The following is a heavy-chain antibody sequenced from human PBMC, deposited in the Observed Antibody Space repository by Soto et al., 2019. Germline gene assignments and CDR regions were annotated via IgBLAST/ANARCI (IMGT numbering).Heavy chain of an antibody. CDR1: GFAFSNYE. J-gene: IGHJ4*02. D-gene: IGHD3-3*02. V-gene: IGHV3-48*03. CDR2: ISLSGSTI. CDR3: AREPFSASPNFSDY. Sequence: EVQLVESGGGLVQPGGSLRLSCAASGFAFSNYEMNWVRQAPGKGLEWVSYISLSGSTIYYADSVKGRFTISRDDAKNSLYLQMNSLRADDTAVYYCAREPFSASPNFSDYWGQGTLVTVSS.